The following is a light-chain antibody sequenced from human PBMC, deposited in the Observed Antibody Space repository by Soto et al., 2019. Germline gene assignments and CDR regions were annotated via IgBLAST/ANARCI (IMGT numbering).Light chain of an antibody. CDR2: VNGDGSH. V-gene: IGLV4-69*01. CDR3: QTWDTAAVV. CDR1: SGHSSYA. J-gene: IGLJ2*01. Sequence: QLVLTQSPSASASLGASVKLTCTLSSGHSSYAIAWHHQRPEKGPRYLMKVNGDGSHTKGDGIPDRFSGSSSGAERYLTISGLQSEDEADYYCQTWDTAAVVFGGGTKLTVL.